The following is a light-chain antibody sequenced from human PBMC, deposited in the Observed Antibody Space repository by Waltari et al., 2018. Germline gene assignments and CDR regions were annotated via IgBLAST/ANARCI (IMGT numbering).Light chain of an antibody. CDR2: GAF. Sequence: EIVMTQSPATLSVSPGERATLSCRASQSVSGHLDWYQQTPGPPPRLIIHGAFTRATGNPARFSGSGSGTEFSLTISSLQSEDFAIYYCQQYYDWPPWTFGQGTKVEL. J-gene: IGKJ1*01. CDR3: QQYYDWPPWT. V-gene: IGKV3D-15*01. CDR1: QSVSGH.